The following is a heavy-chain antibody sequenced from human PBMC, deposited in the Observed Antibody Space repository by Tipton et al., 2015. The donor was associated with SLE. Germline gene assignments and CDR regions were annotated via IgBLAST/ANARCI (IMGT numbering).Heavy chain of an antibody. J-gene: IGHJ4*02. CDR2: IYTSGST. CDR3: ARHFVGRDFDFWGDSSF. Sequence: GLVKPSETLSLTCTVSGGSISPYYWSWIRQSPGKGLEWIGYIYTSGSTYYNPSLKSRVSISLDTSKNQVSLKLRSVTAADTAVYYCARHFVGRDFDFWGDSSFWGQGTLVSVSS. D-gene: IGHD3-3*01. V-gene: IGHV4-4*09. CDR1: GGSISPYY.